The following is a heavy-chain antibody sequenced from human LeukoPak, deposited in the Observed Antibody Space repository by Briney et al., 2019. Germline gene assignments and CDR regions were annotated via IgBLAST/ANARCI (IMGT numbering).Heavy chain of an antibody. V-gene: IGHV3-64*01. CDR2: ISSNGGST. J-gene: IGHJ4*02. CDR3: ARDLRLKELAYCGGDCLDY. D-gene: IGHD2-21*02. CDR1: GFTFSNYA. Sequence: GRSLRLSCAASGFTFSNYAMHWVRQAPGKGLEYVSAISSNGGSTYYANSVKGRFTISRDNSKNTLYLQMGSLRAEDMAVYYCARDLRLKELAYCGGDCLDYWGQGTLVTVSS.